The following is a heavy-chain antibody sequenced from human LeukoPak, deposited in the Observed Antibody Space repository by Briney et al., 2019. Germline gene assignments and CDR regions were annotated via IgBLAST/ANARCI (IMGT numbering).Heavy chain of an antibody. CDR3: ARFITGVVPAAIPAAFDYYYYGMDV. CDR2: IYYSGST. D-gene: IGHD2-2*01. Sequence: SETLSLTCTVSGGSISSSSYYWGWIRQPPGKGLEWIGSIYYSGSTYYNPSLKSRVTISVDTSKNQFSLKLSSVTAAVTAVYYCARFITGVVPAAIPAAFDYYYYGMDVWGQGTTVTVSS. J-gene: IGHJ6*02. V-gene: IGHV4-39*01. CDR1: GGSISSSSYY.